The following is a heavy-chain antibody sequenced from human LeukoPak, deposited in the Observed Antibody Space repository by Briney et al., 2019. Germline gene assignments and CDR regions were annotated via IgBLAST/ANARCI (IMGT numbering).Heavy chain of an antibody. J-gene: IGHJ6*03. Sequence: PGGSLRLSCAASGFTFSSYWMHWVRQAPGKGLVWVSRINTDGSSTSYADSVKGRFTISRDNAKNTLYLQMNSLRAEDTAVYYCARASLDYYYYMDVWGKGTTVTVSS. CDR3: ARASLDYYYYMDV. V-gene: IGHV3-74*01. CDR1: GFTFSSYW. CDR2: INTDGSST.